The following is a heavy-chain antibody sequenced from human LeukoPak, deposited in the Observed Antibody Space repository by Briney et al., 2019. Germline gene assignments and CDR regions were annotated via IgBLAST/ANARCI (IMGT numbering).Heavy chain of an antibody. V-gene: IGHV3-21*01. Sequence: GGSLRLSCAASGFMFSSDNMNWVRQAPGKGLEWVSSISSSSTYIYYADSVKGRFTISRDNAKNSLYLQMNSLRAEDTAVYYCARDRSGNDYWGQGTLVTVSS. D-gene: IGHD4-23*01. CDR2: ISSSSTYI. J-gene: IGHJ4*02. CDR3: ARDRSGNDY. CDR1: GFMFSSDN.